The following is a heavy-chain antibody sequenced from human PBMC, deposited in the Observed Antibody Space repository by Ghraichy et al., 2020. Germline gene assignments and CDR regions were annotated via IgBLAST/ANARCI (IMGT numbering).Heavy chain of an antibody. Sequence: GESLNISCAASGFTFSSYAMSWVRQAPGKGLEWVSAISGSGGSTYYADSVKGRFTISRDNSKNTLYLQMNSLRAEDTAVYYCAKEGDYYDSSGYYHTLFDYWGQGTLVTVSS. D-gene: IGHD3-22*01. CDR3: AKEGDYYDSSGYYHTLFDY. CDR2: ISGSGGST. J-gene: IGHJ4*02. V-gene: IGHV3-23*01. CDR1: GFTFSSYA.